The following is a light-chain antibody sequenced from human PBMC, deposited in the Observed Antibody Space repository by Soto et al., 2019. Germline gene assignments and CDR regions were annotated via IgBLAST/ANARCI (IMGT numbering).Light chain of an antibody. CDR1: TSDVGGYNH. CDR3: SSYTNTNTMV. J-gene: IGLJ2*01. V-gene: IGLV2-14*03. CDR2: DVT. Sequence: QSVLTQPASVSGSPGQSITISCTGTTSDVGGYNHVSWYQQHPGKAPKLMIYDVTNRPSGVSNRFSGSKSGNTASLTISGLQDEDEADYYCSSYTNTNTMVFGGGTKLTVL.